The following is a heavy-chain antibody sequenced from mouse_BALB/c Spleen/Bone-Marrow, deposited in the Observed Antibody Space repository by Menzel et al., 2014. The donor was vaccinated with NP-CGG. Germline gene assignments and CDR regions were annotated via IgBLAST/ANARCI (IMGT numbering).Heavy chain of an antibody. D-gene: IGHD6-5*01. Sequence: QVQLQQPGAELVRPGTSVKISCKASGYTFTNYWLGWVKQRPGHGLEWIGDIYPGGGYTYYNEKFKGKATLTADTSSSTAYMQLSSLTSEDSAVYFCASMRSYAMDYWGQGTSVTVSS. J-gene: IGHJ4*01. V-gene: IGHV1-63*02. CDR3: ASMRSYAMDY. CDR1: GYTFTNYW. CDR2: IYPGGGYT.